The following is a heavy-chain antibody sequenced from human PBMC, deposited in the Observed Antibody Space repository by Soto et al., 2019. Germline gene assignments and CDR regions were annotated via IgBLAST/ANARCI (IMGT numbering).Heavy chain of an antibody. Sequence: GGSLRLSCAASGFTFSSYAMHWVRQAPGKGLEWVAVISYDGSNKYYADSVKGRSTISRDNSKNTLYLQMNSLRAEDTAVYYCARAMGLSCXGGSCYSPSYYYYGMDVWGQGTTVTVSS. CDR3: ARAMGLSCXGGSCYSPSYYYYGMDV. V-gene: IGHV3-30-3*01. CDR1: GFTFSSYA. D-gene: IGHD2-15*01. CDR2: ISYDGSNK. J-gene: IGHJ6*02.